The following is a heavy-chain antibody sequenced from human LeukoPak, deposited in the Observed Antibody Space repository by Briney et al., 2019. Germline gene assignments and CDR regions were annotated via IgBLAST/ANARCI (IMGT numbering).Heavy chain of an antibody. CDR3: ARHMNDFWSGYSRFDP. Sequence: PSETLSLTCTVSGGSISSYYWSWSRQPPGKGLEWVGYIYYSGSTNYNPSLKSRVTISVDTSKNQLSPKQSSVTAPDPAVYYCARHMNDFWSGYSRFDPWGQGTLVTVSS. CDR2: IYYSGST. V-gene: IGHV4-59*08. D-gene: IGHD3-3*01. J-gene: IGHJ5*02. CDR1: GGSISSYY.